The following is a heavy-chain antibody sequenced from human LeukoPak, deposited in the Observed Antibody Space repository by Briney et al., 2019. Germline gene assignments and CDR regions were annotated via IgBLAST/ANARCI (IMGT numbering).Heavy chain of an antibody. D-gene: IGHD6-13*01. V-gene: IGHV1-18*01. Sequence: GASVKVSCKASGYTFTSYGISWVRQAPGQGLEWMGWISAYNGNTNYAQKLQGRATMTTDTSTSTAYMELRSLRSDATAVYYCAKFIAAPYYFDYWGRGTLVTVSS. CDR2: ISAYNGNT. J-gene: IGHJ4*02. CDR1: GYTFTSYG. CDR3: AKFIAAPYYFDY.